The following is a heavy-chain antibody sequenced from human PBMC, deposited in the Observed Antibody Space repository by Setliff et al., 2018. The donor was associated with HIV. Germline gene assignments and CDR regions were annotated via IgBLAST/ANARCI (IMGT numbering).Heavy chain of an antibody. CDR2: IRTKAYSGTT. Sequence: GGSLRLSCSASGFNFGEYALSWVRQAPGKGLEWVAFIRTKAYSGTTEYAASVKDRFTISRDDSKSIAYLQMNSLKTEDSAVYYCSRDVLTNKYYYYGMDVWGQGTTVTVSS. CDR3: SRDVLTNKYYYYGMDV. CDR1: GFNFGEYA. J-gene: IGHJ6*02. D-gene: IGHD4-4*01. V-gene: IGHV3-49*04.